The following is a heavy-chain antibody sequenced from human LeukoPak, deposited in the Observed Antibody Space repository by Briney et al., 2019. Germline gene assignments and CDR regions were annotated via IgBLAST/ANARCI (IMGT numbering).Heavy chain of an antibody. V-gene: IGHV3-30*18. CDR1: GFTFSSYG. J-gene: IGHJ4*02. CDR3: AKAGYYYDSSGYSYYFDY. D-gene: IGHD3-22*01. Sequence: PGRSLRLSCAASGFTFSSYGMHWVRQAPGKGLEWVAVIWYGGSNKYYADSVKGRFTISRDNSKNTLYLQMNSLRAEDTAVYYCAKAGYYYDSSGYSYYFDYWGQGTLVTVSS. CDR2: IWYGGSNK.